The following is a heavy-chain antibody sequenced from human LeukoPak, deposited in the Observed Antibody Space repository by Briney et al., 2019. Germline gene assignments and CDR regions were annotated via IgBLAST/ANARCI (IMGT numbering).Heavy chain of an antibody. Sequence: PSETLSLTCTVSGGSISSYYWSWIRQPPGKGLEWIGYIYTSGSTNYNPSLKSRVTISVDTSKNQFSLKLSPVTAADTAVFYCARYSSGPFDIWGQGTMVTVSS. D-gene: IGHD6-19*01. J-gene: IGHJ3*02. CDR2: IYTSGST. CDR1: GGSISSYY. V-gene: IGHV4-4*09. CDR3: ARYSSGPFDI.